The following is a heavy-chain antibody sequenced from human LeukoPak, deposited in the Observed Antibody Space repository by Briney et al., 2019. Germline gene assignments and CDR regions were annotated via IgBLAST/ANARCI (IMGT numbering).Heavy chain of an antibody. CDR3: ARQTDYVILAGYYTRPHFDY. J-gene: IGHJ4*02. V-gene: IGHV4-59*01. Sequence: SETLSPTRTVSGGSTSSFYWSWIRQPPGNVLEWIGYIYYIGSSHYNTSLNSRVTISVDTSNNQFSLKLSSVTAADTAVYYCARQTDYVILAGYYTRPHFDYWGQGTLVTVSS. D-gene: IGHD3-9*01. CDR1: GGSTSSFY. CDR2: IYYIGSS.